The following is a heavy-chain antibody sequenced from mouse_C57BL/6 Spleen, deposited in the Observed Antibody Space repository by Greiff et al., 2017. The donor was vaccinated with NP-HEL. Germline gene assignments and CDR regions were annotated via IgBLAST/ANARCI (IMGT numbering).Heavy chain of an antibody. V-gene: IGHV1-64*01. CDR2: IHPNSGST. J-gene: IGHJ4*01. CDR3: ARWGDGMGYDYDVDYYAMDY. Sequence: QVQLQQPGAELVKPGASVKLSCKASGYTFTSYWMHWVKQRPGPGLEWIGMIHPNSGSTNYNEKFKSKATLTVDKSSSTAYMQLSSLTSEDSAVYYCARWGDGMGYDYDVDYYAMDYWGQGTSVTVSS. D-gene: IGHD2-4*01. CDR1: GYTFTSYW.